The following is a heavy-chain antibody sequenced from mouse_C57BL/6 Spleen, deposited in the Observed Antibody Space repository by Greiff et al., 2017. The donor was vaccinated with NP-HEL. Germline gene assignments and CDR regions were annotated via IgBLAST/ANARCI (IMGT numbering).Heavy chain of an antibody. CDR1: GYTFTDYY. Sequence: EVQLQQSGPELVKPGASVKISCKASGYTFTDYYMNWVKQSHGKSLEWIGDINPNNGGTSYNQKFKGKATLTVDKSSSTAYMELRSLTSEDSAVYYCARQVWFAYWGQGTLVTVSA. CDR2: INPNNGGT. CDR3: ARQVWFAY. J-gene: IGHJ3*01. V-gene: IGHV1-26*01.